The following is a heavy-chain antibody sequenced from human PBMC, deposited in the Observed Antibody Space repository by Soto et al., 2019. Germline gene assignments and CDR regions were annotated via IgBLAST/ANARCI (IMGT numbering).Heavy chain of an antibody. J-gene: IGHJ6*02. D-gene: IGHD3-10*01. CDR3: ASGFSRSYGMDV. CDR1: GGSISSSSYY. V-gene: IGHV4-39*01. CDR2: IYYSGST. Sequence: TSETLSLTCTVSGGSISSSSYYWGWIRQPPGKGLEWIGSIYYSGSTYYNPSLKSRVTISVDTSKNQFSLKLSSVTAADTAVYYCASGFSRSYGMDVWGQGTTVTVSS.